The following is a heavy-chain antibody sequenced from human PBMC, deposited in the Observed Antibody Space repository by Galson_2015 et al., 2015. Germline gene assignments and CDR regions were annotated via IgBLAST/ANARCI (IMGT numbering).Heavy chain of an antibody. Sequence: SLRLSCAASGFTFSSYSMNWVRQAPGKGLEWVSSISSSSSYIYYADSVKGRFTISRDNAKNSLYLQMNSLRAEDTAVYYCARVGHAGYFDLWGRGTLVTVSS. CDR3: ARVGHAGYFDL. J-gene: IGHJ2*01. CDR2: ISSSSSYI. V-gene: IGHV3-21*01. CDR1: GFTFSSYS. D-gene: IGHD3-16*01.